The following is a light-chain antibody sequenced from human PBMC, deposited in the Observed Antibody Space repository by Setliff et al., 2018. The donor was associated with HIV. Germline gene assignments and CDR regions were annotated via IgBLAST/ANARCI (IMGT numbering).Light chain of an antibody. CDR3: SSYTGTSTLV. J-gene: IGLJ1*01. Sequence: LTQPASVSESPGQSITISCTGTNSDIGSYNLVSWYQQYPGKAPKITIYEVNKRPSGASNRFSGSKSGNTASLTISGLQAEDEADYYCSSYTGTSTLVFGTGTKVTVL. CDR1: NSDIGSYNL. CDR2: EVN. V-gene: IGLV2-14*02.